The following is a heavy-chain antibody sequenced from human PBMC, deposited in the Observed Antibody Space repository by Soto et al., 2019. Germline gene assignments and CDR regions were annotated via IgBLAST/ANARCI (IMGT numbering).Heavy chain of an antibody. Sequence: GGSLRLSCAASGFMFSDSVMHWVRQASGKGLEWVGRISAKVHNYAKGYAASVKGRFTVSRDDSRNTMYLHMNSLKVDATAVYYCARSIPSNYLFDFWGQGTLVTVSS. D-gene: IGHD4-4*01. CDR2: ISAKVHNYAK. CDR3: ARSIPSNYLFDF. V-gene: IGHV3-73*01. J-gene: IGHJ4*02. CDR1: GFMFSDSV.